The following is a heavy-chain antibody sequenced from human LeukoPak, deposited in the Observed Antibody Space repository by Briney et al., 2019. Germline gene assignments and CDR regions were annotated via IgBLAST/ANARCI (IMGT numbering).Heavy chain of an antibody. J-gene: IGHJ4*02. CDR1: GGTFSSYA. CDR3: ATGDSSGYYQTPYDY. Sequence: RRASVKVSCKASGGTFSSYAISWVRQAPGQGLEWMGGIIPIFGTANYAQKFQGRVTITADESTSTAYMELSSLRSEDTAVYYCATGDSSGYYQTPYDYWGQGTLVTVSS. D-gene: IGHD3-22*01. CDR2: IIPIFGTA. V-gene: IGHV1-69*13.